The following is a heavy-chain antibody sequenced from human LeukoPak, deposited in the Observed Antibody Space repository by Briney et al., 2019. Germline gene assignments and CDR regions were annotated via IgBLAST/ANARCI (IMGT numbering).Heavy chain of an antibody. Sequence: PGGTLRLSCAASGFTFSSYGMSWVRQAPGKGLEWVSAISGSGGSTYYADSVKGRFTISRDISKNTLFLQMNSLRAEDTAVYYCARDRSGWTGSYWFDPWGQGTLVTVSS. D-gene: IGHD6-19*01. V-gene: IGHV3-23*01. CDR3: ARDRSGWTGSYWFDP. J-gene: IGHJ5*02. CDR2: ISGSGGST. CDR1: GFTFSSYG.